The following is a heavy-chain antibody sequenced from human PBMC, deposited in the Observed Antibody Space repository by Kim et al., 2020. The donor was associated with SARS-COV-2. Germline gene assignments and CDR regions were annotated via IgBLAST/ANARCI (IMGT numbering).Heavy chain of an antibody. J-gene: IGHJ6*02. CDR3: ARQIMRVESVYGMDV. CDR2: IYYSGST. Sequence: SETLSLTCTVSGGSISSSSYYWGWIRQPPGKGLEWIGSIYYSGSTYYNPSLKSRVTISVDTSKNQFSLKLSSVTAADTAVYYCARQIMRVESVYGMDVWGQGTTVTVSS. CDR1: GGSISSSSYY. D-gene: IGHD3-16*01. V-gene: IGHV4-39*01.